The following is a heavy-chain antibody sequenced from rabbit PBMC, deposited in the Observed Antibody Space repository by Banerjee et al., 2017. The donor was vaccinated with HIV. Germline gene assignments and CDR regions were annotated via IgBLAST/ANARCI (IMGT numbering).Heavy chain of an antibody. CDR3: GRDRDGDAGYGSLAL. CDR1: GFSISSSYV. CDR2: IYVGSSGST. D-gene: IGHD6-1*01. Sequence: QEQLEESGGGLVQPEGSLTLTCTASGFSISSSYVMCWVRQAPGKGLEWIACIYVGSSGSTYYTIWAQGRFTISKTSSTTVTLQMTSLTVADTATYFCGRDRDGDAGYGSLALWGQGTLVTVS. V-gene: IGHV1S45*01. J-gene: IGHJ4*01.